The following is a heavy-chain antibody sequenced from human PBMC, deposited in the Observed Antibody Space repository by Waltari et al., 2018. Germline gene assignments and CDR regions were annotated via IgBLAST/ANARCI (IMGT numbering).Heavy chain of an antibody. CDR1: GGPITSNRTY. D-gene: IGHD5-12*01. CDR3: ATYIGASVGTAAFDV. CDR2: ISYTGAT. V-gene: IGHV4-39*01. Sequence: LQLQESGPGLVKPSGTLSLTCAVSGGPITSNRTYWGWIRQPPWQVLEWIGTISYTGATYSSPSLKSRVTISRDTSKNQLSLTLGSVTAADTALYYCATYIGASVGTAAFDVWGQGTMVTVSS. J-gene: IGHJ3*01.